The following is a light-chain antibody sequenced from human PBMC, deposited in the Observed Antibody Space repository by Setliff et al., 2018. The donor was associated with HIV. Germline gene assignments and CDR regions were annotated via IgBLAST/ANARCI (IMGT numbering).Light chain of an antibody. CDR2: DNS. V-gene: IGLV3-21*03. Sequence: SYELTQPPSVSVAPGKTARITCGVNNIESKSVHWYQQKPGQAPVLVVYDNSDRPSGIPERFSGSNSGNTATLTISRVEAGDEADYYCQVWDGSSDRDFVFGSGTKVTVL. J-gene: IGLJ1*01. CDR1: NIESKS. CDR3: QVWDGSSDRDFV.